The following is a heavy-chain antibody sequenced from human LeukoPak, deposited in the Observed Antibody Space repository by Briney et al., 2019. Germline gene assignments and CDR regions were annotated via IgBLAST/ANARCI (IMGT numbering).Heavy chain of an antibody. J-gene: IGHJ4*02. D-gene: IGHD3-22*01. Sequence: GRSLRLSCAASGFTFDDYAMHWVRQAPVKGLEWVSGITGNSDSTGFADSVKGRFTIFRDNAKNSLYLQMNSLRAEDTALYYCAKTRDSRGYPYYFDDWGQGTLVTVSS. CDR1: GFTFDDYA. CDR2: ITGNSDST. CDR3: AKTRDSRGYPYYFDD. V-gene: IGHV3-9*01.